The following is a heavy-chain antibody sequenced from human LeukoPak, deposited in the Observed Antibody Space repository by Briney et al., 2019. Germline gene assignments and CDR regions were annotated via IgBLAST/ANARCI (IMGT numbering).Heavy chain of an antibody. CDR3: TRGPIVTSD. CDR2: INPDSGGT. V-gene: IGHV1-2*02. D-gene: IGHD3-10*01. Sequence: ASVKVSCKASGYTFTGYYTHWVRQAPGRALEWMAWINPDSGGTSYAQKFQGRVTVTRDTSISTAYMVLSRLRSDDTAVYYCTRGPIVTSDWGQGTLVTVSS. J-gene: IGHJ4*02. CDR1: GYTFTGYY.